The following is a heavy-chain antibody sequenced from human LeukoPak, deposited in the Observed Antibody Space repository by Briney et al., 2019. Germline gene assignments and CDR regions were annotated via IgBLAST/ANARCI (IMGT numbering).Heavy chain of an antibody. J-gene: IGHJ4*02. CDR3: AREAAAHPLPFFDY. CDR1: GGSISSGGYY. CDR2: IYHSGST. V-gene: IGHV4-30-2*01. D-gene: IGHD2-2*01. Sequence: SETLSLTCTVSGGSISSGGYYWSWIRQPPGKGLEWIGYIYHSGSTYYNPSLKSRVTISVDRSKNQFSLKLSSVTAADTAVYYCAREAAAHPLPFFDYWGQGTLVTVSS.